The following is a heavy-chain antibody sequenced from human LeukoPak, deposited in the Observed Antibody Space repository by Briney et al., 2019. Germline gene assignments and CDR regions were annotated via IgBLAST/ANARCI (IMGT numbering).Heavy chain of an antibody. V-gene: IGHV4-59*01. D-gene: IGHD3-22*01. Sequence: PSETLSLTCSVSGGSISGYYWSWVRQPPGKGLEWIGYIYYSGSTNYNPSLKSRVTISVDTSKNQFSLKLSSVTAADTAVYYCARSEYYYDSSAFDYWGQGTLVTVSS. CDR1: GGSISGYY. J-gene: IGHJ4*02. CDR2: IYYSGST. CDR3: ARSEYYYDSSAFDY.